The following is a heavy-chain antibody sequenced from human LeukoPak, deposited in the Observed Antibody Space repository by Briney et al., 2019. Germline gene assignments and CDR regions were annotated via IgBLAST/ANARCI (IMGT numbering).Heavy chain of an antibody. CDR2: TNQTGST. CDR3: ARGVAARPFYFYYYMDV. CDR1: GGSFSGYY. V-gene: IGHV4-34*01. Sequence: SETLSLTCAVYGGSFSGYYWNWIRQPPGKGLEWIGETNQTGSTNYNPSLKSRVTISIDTSKNQFSLRLSSVTAADTAVYYCARGVAARPFYFYYYMDVWDTGATVAVSS. J-gene: IGHJ6*03. D-gene: IGHD6-6*01.